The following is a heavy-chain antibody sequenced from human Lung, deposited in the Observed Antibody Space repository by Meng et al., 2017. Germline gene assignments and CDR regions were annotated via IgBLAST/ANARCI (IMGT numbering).Heavy chain of an antibody. D-gene: IGHD3-9*01. Sequence: GGSLRLSCAASGFTFSSYSMNWVRQAPGKGLEWVSSISSSSSYIYYADSVKGRFTISRDNAKNSLYLQMNSLRAEDTAVYYCASFDYLYYYYGMAVWGQGNTVNGAS. J-gene: IGHJ6*02. CDR1: GFTFSSYS. CDR3: ASFDYLYYYYGMAV. CDR2: ISSSSSYI. V-gene: IGHV3-21*01.